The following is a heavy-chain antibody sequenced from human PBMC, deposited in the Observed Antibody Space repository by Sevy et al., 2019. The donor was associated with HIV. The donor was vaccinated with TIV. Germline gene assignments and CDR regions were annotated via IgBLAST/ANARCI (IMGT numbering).Heavy chain of an antibody. J-gene: IGHJ4*02. D-gene: IGHD3-3*01. V-gene: IGHV4-39*02. CDR1: GGSFSTSYY. CDR3: ANMGRGYYFYFEL. CDR2: IHYSGST. Sequence: SETLSLTCTVSGGSFSTSYYWGWVRQPPGKGLEWIGCIHYSGSTYYNPSLKSRVSISVDTSKNSFSLKLSSVTAADTAVYYCANMGRGYYFYFELWGQGTLVTVSS.